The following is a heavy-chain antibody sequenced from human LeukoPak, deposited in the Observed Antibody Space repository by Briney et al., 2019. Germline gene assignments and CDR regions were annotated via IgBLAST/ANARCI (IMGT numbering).Heavy chain of an antibody. CDR1: GYTFTGYY. V-gene: IGHV1-2*02. J-gene: IGHJ5*02. Sequence: GASVKVSCKASGYTFTGYYMHWVRQAPGQGLEWMGWINPNSGGTNYAQKFQGRVTMTMDTSVTTVYMELKSLTSDDTAVYYCARHDGYGSGRWDWFDPWGQGTLVTVSS. D-gene: IGHD3-10*01. CDR3: ARHDGYGSGRWDWFDP. CDR2: INPNSGGT.